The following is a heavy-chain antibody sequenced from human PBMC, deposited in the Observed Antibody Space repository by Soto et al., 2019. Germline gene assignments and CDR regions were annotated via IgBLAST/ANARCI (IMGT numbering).Heavy chain of an antibody. CDR3: AREAVYYYYGMDV. D-gene: IGHD4-4*01. J-gene: IGHJ6*02. Sequence: GASVKVSCKASGYTFTGYYMHWVRQAPGQGLEWMGWVNPNSGGTNYTQKFQGRVTMTRDTSISTAYMELSRLRSDDTAVYYCAREAVYYYYGMDVWRQGTTVTVSS. CDR1: GYTFTGYY. V-gene: IGHV1-2*02. CDR2: VNPNSGGT.